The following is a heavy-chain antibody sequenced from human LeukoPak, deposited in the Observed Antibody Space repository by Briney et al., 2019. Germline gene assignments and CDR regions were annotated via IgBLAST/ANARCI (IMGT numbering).Heavy chain of an antibody. CDR1: GYSFTDYY. CDR3: ARPIRLGELSSFDY. Sequence: EASVKVSCRASGYSFTDYYVHWVRQAPGQGLEWMGGIIPIFGTANYAQKFQGRVTITADESTSTAYMELSSLRSEDTAVYYCARPIRLGELSSFDYWGQGTLVTVSS. D-gene: IGHD3-16*02. J-gene: IGHJ4*02. CDR2: IIPIFGTA. V-gene: IGHV1-69*13.